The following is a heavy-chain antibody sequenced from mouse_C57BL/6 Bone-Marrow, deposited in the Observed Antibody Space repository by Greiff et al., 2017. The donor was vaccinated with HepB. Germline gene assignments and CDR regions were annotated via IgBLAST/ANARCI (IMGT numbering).Heavy chain of an antibody. CDR1: GYTFTSYG. J-gene: IGHJ4*01. CDR3: ARGMITPYAMDY. D-gene: IGHD2-4*01. V-gene: IGHV1-81*01. CDR2: IYPRSGNT. Sequence: VHLVESGAELARPGASVKLSCKASGYTFTSYGISWVKQRTGQGLEWIGEIYPRSGNTYYNEKFKGKATLTADKSSSTAYMELRSLTSEDSAVYFCARGMITPYAMDYWGQGTSVTVSA.